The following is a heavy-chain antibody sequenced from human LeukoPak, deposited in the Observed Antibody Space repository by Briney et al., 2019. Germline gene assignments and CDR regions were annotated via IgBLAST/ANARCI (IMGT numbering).Heavy chain of an antibody. J-gene: IGHJ4*02. CDR2: ISGGGGST. CDR1: GFTFSSYA. Sequence: GGSLRLSCVASGFTFSSYAMSWVRQAPGKWLEWVSPISGGGGSTYYADSVKGRFTISRDNSKNTLYLQMNSLRAEDTAVYHCAKALVGITTFDYWGQGTLVTVSS. D-gene: IGHD1-26*01. CDR3: AKALVGITTFDY. V-gene: IGHV3-23*01.